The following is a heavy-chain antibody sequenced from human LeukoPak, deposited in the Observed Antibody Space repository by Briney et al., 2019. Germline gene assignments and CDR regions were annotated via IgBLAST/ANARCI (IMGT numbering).Heavy chain of an antibody. D-gene: IGHD3-10*01. CDR3: ARDDKGVAHGVDP. CDR1: GFTFSSNY. J-gene: IGHJ5*02. CDR2: FYSGGSA. V-gene: IGHV3-53*01. Sequence: GGSLRLSCTASGFTFSSNYMSWVRQAPGKGLEWDSVFYSGGSAYYSDSVKGRFTISRDNSKNTLYLQMNSLRAEDTAVYYCARDDKGVAHGVDPWGQGTLVTVSS.